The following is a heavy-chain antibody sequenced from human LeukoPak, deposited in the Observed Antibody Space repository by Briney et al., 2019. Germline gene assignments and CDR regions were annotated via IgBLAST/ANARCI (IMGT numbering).Heavy chain of an antibody. CDR2: IYPGDSDT. CDR3: ARHRGSSSWRYYYYYMDV. D-gene: IGHD6-13*01. V-gene: IGHV5-51*01. Sequence: GESLKISCKGSGYSFTSYWIGWVRQMPGKGLEWTGIIYPGDSDTRYSPSFQGQVTISADKSISTAYLQWSSLKASDTAMYYCARHRGSSSWRYYYYYMDVWGKGTTVTVSS. CDR1: GYSFTSYW. J-gene: IGHJ6*03.